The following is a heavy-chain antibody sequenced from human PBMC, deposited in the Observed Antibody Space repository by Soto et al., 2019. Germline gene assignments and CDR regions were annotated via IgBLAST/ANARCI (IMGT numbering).Heavy chain of an antibody. CDR3: AKDQRAARIYYYGMDV. CDR1: GFTFSSYG. V-gene: IGHV3-30*18. D-gene: IGHD6-6*01. J-gene: IGHJ6*02. CDR2: ISYDESNK. Sequence: GGSLRLSCAASGFTFSSYGMHWVRQAPGKGLEWVAVISYDESNKYYADSVKGRFTISRDNSKNTLYLQMNSLRAEDTAVYYCAKDQRAARIYYYGMDVWGQGTTVTVSS.